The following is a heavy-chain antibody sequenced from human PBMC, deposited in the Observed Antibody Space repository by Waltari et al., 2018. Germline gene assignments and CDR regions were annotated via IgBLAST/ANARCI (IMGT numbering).Heavy chain of an antibody. Sequence: QVQLVQSGAEVTKPGASVKVSCKASGYTFTSYAMHSLRQAPGQRLEWMGWINAGNGNTKYSQKFQGRVTITRDTSASTAYMELSSLRSEDTAVYYCARAGIVGYFDLWGRGTLVTVSS. CDR2: INAGNGNT. CDR1: GYTFTSYA. J-gene: IGHJ2*01. D-gene: IGHD1-26*01. CDR3: ARAGIVGYFDL. V-gene: IGHV1-3*01.